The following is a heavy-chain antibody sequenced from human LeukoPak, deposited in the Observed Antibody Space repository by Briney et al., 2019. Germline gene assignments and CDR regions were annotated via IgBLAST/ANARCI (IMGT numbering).Heavy chain of an antibody. CDR1: GFTFSSYS. CDR2: ISSSSSSTI. V-gene: IGHV3-48*02. D-gene: IGHD5-18*01. CDR3: AREALRGYSYGYFDY. J-gene: IGHJ4*02. Sequence: GGSLRLSCAASGFTFSSYSMNWVRQAPGKGLEWVSYISSSSSSTIYYADSVKGRFTISRDNAKNSLYLQMNSLRDEDTAVYYCAREALRGYSYGYFDYWGQGTLVTVSS.